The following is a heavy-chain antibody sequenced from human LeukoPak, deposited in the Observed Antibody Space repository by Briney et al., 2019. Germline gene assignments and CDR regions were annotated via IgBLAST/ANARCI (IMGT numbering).Heavy chain of an antibody. CDR3: ARGTATTAGIDY. D-gene: IGHD6-13*01. J-gene: IGHJ4*02. V-gene: IGHV3-74*01. CDR2: INTDGDSA. Sequence: GGSLRLSCAASGFTFSSYWMHWVRQAPGKGPVWVSHINTDGDSATYGDSAKGRFTISRDNAKNTLYLQMNSLRVEDTAVYYCARGTATTAGIDYWGQGTLVTVSS. CDR1: GFTFSSYW.